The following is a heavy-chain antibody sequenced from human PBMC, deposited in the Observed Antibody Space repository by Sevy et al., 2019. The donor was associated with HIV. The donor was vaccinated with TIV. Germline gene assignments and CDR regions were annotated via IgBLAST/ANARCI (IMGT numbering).Heavy chain of an antibody. D-gene: IGHD1-20*01. CDR3: ARVGFNWNDVDY. CDR1: GASMNIYY. V-gene: IGHV4-59*01. CDR2: IYYSGTT. Sequence: SETLSLTCTVSGASMNIYYWSWIRQPPGKGLEWIGYIYYSGTTNYNPSLKSRLTISIDTSKNQFSLKLSSVTAADTAVYYCARVGFNWNDVDYCGQGTLVTVSS. J-gene: IGHJ4*02.